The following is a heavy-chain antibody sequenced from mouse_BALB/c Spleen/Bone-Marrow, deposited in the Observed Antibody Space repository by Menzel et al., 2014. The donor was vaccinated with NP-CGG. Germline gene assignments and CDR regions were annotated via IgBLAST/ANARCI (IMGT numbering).Heavy chain of an antibody. D-gene: IGHD1-2*01. CDR2: INPNNGGT. CDR1: GYTFTEYT. CDR3: ARRYYGPYVMDN. J-gene: IGHJ4*01. V-gene: IGHV1-18*01. Sequence: VQLKESGPELVKPGASVEISCKTSGYTFTEYTMHWVKQSQGKSLEWIGGINPNNGGTSYNQKFKGKATLTVDKSSSTAYMELRSLTSEDSAVYYCARRYYGPYVMDNWGQGTSVTVSS.